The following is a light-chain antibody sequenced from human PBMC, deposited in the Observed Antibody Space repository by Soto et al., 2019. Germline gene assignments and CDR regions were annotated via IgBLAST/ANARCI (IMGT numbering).Light chain of an antibody. CDR3: QQYSTSPYT. CDR1: QGIINY. Sequence: IQLTQSPSSLSASMGDRVTITCRASQGIINYLAWYQQKPGKAPKLLIYGASTLQGGVPSRFSGSGSGTDFTLTVSSLQPSDFATYFCQQYSTSPYTFGQGTKLEIK. J-gene: IGKJ2*01. V-gene: IGKV1-16*01. CDR2: GAS.